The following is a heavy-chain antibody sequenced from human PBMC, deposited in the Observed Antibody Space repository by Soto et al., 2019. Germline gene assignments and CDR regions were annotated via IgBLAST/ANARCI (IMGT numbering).Heavy chain of an antibody. CDR3: AEGGK. J-gene: IGHJ4*02. Sequence: EVQLVESGGALVQPGGSRRLSCAASGFSVSNNYMSWVRQDPGKGLEWVAFIYSGGDTFYAETVKGRYSISRHKSRRNLYLQMNRLKGEYTAVHYCAEGGKWGQGPLVTVSS. CDR1: GFSVSNNY. CDR2: IYSGGDT. V-gene: IGHV3-66*01. D-gene: IGHD1-26*01.